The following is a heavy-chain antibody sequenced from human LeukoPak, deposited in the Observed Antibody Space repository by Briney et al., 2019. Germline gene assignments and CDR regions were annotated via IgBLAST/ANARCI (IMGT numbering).Heavy chain of an antibody. CDR2: IYSGGNT. Sequence: GRSLRLSCAASGFTFSSYAMHWVRQAPGRGLEWVSVIYSGGNTFYADSVKGRFTISRHNSENTLYLQMNSLSADDTAVYYCARLMGSGWFDPWGQGTLVTVFS. V-gene: IGHV3-53*04. CDR1: GFTFSSYA. CDR3: ARLMGSGWFDP. D-gene: IGHD1-26*01. J-gene: IGHJ5*02.